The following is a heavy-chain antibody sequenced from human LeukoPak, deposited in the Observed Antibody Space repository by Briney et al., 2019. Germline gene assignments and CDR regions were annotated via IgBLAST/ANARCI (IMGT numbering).Heavy chain of an antibody. J-gene: IGHJ4*02. D-gene: IGHD2-15*01. CDR1: DESFSGYY. CDR3: AREGRGGHNFYY. CDR2: INYSGST. V-gene: IGHV4-34*01. Sequence: PSETLSLTCAGSDESFSGYYWNWIRQPPGRGLEWIGEINYSGSTKYHPSLKSRVTMSVDKSKKQLSLKLSSVTAADTAVYYCAREGRGGHNFYYWGQGTLVIVSS.